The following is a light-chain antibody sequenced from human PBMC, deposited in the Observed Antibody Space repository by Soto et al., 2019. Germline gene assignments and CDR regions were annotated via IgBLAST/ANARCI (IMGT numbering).Light chain of an antibody. V-gene: IGLV2-14*03. CDR1: ISDIGHYDY. Sequence: QAARTQPASVSGSPGQSITSACTGTISDIGHYDYVSWYQQHPGKAPKLMIYHVTYRPSGVSNRYSGSKSGNSASLTISGRQADDEADYYCCSLTTSHTYVFGSGTKLTVL. CDR3: CSLTTSHTYV. CDR2: HVT. J-gene: IGLJ1*01.